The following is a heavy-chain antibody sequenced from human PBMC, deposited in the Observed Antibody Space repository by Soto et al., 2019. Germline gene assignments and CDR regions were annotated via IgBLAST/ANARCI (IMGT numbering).Heavy chain of an antibody. CDR3: ARFSSSWYKDLRMDF. V-gene: IGHV3-7*03. CDR1: GFTFSSYW. J-gene: IGHJ6*02. CDR2: IKQDGREK. Sequence: PGRNLRLSCAASGFTFSSYWMSWVRQAPGKGLEWVANIKQDGREKYYVDSVKGRFTISRDNAKKSLYPQMNSLRAQDTAVYYFARFSSSWYKDLRMDFCGQGSTV. D-gene: IGHD6-13*01.